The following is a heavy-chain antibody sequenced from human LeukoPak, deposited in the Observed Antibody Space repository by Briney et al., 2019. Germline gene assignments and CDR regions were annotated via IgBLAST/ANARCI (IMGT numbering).Heavy chain of an antibody. Sequence: PGGSLRLSCAASGFTVSSNYMSWVRQAPGKGLEWVSAISGSGGSTYYADSVKGRFTISRDNSKNTLYLQMNSLRAEDTAVYYCAKERGGLFQHWGQGTLVTVSS. CDR3: AKERGGLFQH. CDR2: ISGSGGST. D-gene: IGHD3/OR15-3a*01. J-gene: IGHJ1*01. V-gene: IGHV3-23*01. CDR1: GFTVSSNY.